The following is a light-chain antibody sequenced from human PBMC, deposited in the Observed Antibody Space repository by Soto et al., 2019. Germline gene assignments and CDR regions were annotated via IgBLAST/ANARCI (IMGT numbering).Light chain of an antibody. CDR3: QDYFRPWT. V-gene: IGKV4-1*01. CDR2: WGS. CDR1: QRGLYSSNTKHY. J-gene: IGKJ1*01. Sequence: DIVMTQSPDSLAVSLGERATINCKSSQRGLYSSNTKHYLAWYQQKPGHPPKLLIYWGSTRESGVPDRVSGSGSCTDITCTISSLQAEDVEVYYCQDYFRPWTFGQETKVEIK.